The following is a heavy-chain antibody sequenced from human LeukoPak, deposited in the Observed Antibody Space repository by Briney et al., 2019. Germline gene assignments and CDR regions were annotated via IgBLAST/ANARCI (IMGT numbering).Heavy chain of an antibody. CDR3: AKDRHPAMYYFDY. V-gene: IGHV3-30*18. Sequence: GRSLRLSCAASGFTFSSYGMHWVRQAPGKGLEWVAVISYDGSNKYYADSVKGRFTISRDNSKNTLYLQMNSLRAEDTAVYYCAKDRHPAMYYFDYWGQGTLVTVSS. CDR2: ISYDGSNK. CDR1: GFTFSSYG. J-gene: IGHJ4*02.